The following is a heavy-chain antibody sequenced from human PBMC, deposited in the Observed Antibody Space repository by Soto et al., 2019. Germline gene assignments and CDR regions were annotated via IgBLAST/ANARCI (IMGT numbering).Heavy chain of an antibody. V-gene: IGHV1-8*01. CDR1: GYTFTSYD. D-gene: IGHD2-15*01. CDR2: MNPNSGNT. J-gene: IGHJ4*02. CDR3: ARAYCSGGSCYFDY. Sequence: ASVKVSCKASGYTFTSYDINWVRQATGQGLEWMGWMNPNSGNTGYAQKFQGRVTMTRNTSISTAYMELSSLRSEDTAVYYCARAYCSGGSCYFDYWGQGTLVPVSS.